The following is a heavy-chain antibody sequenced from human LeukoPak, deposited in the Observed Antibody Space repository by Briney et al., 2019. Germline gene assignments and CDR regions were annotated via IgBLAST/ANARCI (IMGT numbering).Heavy chain of an antibody. CDR2: ISERGGST. CDR3: AKRGVVIRGLLVIGYHQEAYHYDF. Sequence: GGSLRLSCVVSGISLSNYAMTWVRQAPEKGLEWVSYISERGGSTTYADSGKGRFTISRDTSLNTLYLQMNNLRAEDTAVYFCAKRGVVIRGLLVIGYHQEAYHYDFWGQGVLVTVSS. CDR1: GISLSNYA. V-gene: IGHV3-23*01. J-gene: IGHJ4*02. D-gene: IGHD3-10*01.